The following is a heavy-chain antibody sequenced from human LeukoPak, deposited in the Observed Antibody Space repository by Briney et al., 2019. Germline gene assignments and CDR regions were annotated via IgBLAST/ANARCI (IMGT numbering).Heavy chain of an antibody. J-gene: IGHJ4*02. CDR3: ARAGYYDILTGHPRDDY. CDR1: GYTSPNYG. Sequence: ASVKVSCKASGYTSPNYGISWVRQAPGQGLEWMGWISSYNGFTNSAQKLQGIVTMTTETSTSTAYMELRSLRSDDTAVYYCARAGYYDILTGHPRDDYWGQGTLVTVYS. D-gene: IGHD3-9*01. CDR2: ISSYNGFT. V-gene: IGHV1-18*01.